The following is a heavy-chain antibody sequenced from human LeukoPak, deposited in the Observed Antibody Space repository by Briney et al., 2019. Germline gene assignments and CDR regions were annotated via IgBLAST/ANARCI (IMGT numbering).Heavy chain of an antibody. CDR3: AVAYCGGDCYWDDAFDI. V-gene: IGHV3-23*01. CDR1: GFTFSSYA. CDR2: ISGSGGST. J-gene: IGHJ3*02. Sequence: GGSLRLSCAASGFTFSSYAMSWVRQAPGKGLEWVSAISGSGGSTYYADSVEGRFTISRDNSKNTLYLQMNSLRAEDTAVYYCAVAYCGGDCYWDDAFDIWGQGTMVTVSS. D-gene: IGHD2-21*02.